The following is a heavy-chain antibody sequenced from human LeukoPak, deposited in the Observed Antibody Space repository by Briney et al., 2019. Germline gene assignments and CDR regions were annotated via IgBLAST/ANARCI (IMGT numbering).Heavy chain of an antibody. D-gene: IGHD5-18*01. CDR1: GGSISSYY. J-gene: IGHJ4*02. CDR2: IYYSGRT. V-gene: IGHV4-59*01. CDR3: GRSWDTAMVYFDY. Sequence: SETLSLTCTVSGGSISSYYWSGIRQPPGKGLEWLGYIYYSGRTNYNPSLKSRVTISVDTSKNHSSLKLSSVTAADTAVYYCGRSWDTAMVYFDYWGQGTLVTVSS.